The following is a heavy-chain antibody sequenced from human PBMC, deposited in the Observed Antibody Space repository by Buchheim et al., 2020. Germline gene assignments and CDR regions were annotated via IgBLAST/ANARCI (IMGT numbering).Heavy chain of an antibody. D-gene: IGHD4-17*01. CDR1: GGSISSSNW. V-gene: IGHV4-4*02. Sequence: QVQLQESGPGLVKPSGTLSLTCAVSGGSISSSNWWNWVRQPPGKGLEWIGEVYPSGSTNYNPSLKSRVTISLDKSKKQFSLKVNSLTAADTAVYYCARGETTKWYFDLWGRGTL. CDR3: ARGETTKWYFDL. J-gene: IGHJ2*01. CDR2: VYPSGST.